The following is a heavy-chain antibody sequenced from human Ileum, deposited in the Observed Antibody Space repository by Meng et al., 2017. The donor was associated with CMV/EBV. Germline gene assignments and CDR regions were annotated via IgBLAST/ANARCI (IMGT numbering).Heavy chain of an antibody. Sequence: ASVKVSCKASGYTFTNYAFNWVRKAPGQGLEWMGWISPYNGDTKFAQKLQGRVTLTTDTSTSTAYMEMTSLRSDDTAVYYCARGCVSSSYYCMGFDYWGQGTLVTVSS. J-gene: IGHJ4*02. CDR1: GYTFTNYA. V-gene: IGHV1-18*01. CDR2: ISPYNGDT. CDR3: ARGCVSSSYYCMGFDY. D-gene: IGHD3-22*01.